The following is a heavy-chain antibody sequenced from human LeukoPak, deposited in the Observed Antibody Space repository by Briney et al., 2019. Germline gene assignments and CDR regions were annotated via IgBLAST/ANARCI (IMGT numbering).Heavy chain of an antibody. Sequence: PSETLSLTCSVSGGSISSSAYYWGWIRQPPGKGLEWIGSISYSGSTYYNPSLKSRVTISVDSSNNRFSLKLNSVTAADTAVYYCARDPNIVLMVYAPHFDYWGQGTLVTVSS. V-gene: IGHV4-39*07. D-gene: IGHD2-8*01. CDR2: ISYSGST. CDR3: ARDPNIVLMVYAPHFDY. CDR1: GGSISSSAYY. J-gene: IGHJ4*02.